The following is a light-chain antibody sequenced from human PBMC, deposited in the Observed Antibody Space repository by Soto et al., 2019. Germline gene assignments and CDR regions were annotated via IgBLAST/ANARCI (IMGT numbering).Light chain of an antibody. CDR2: AAS. CDR3: QQANSFPLT. V-gene: IGKV1-12*01. Sequence: DIQMTQSPSSVSASVGDRVTITCRASQGISSWLDWYQQKPGKAPNLLIYAASSLQSGVPSRFSGSGSGTDFTRTISSLQPEDFATYFCQQANSFPLTFGGGTKVEIK. J-gene: IGKJ4*01. CDR1: QGISSW.